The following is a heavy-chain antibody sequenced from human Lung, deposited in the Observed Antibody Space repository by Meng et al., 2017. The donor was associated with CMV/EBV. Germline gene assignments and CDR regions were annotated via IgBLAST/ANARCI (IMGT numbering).Heavy chain of an antibody. Sequence: QITLKESGPTLVKPTQTLTLTCTFSGFPLSTSGVGVGWIRQPPGKALEWLALIYWDDDKRYSPSLKGRLTTTKDTSKNQVVLTMTNMDPVDTATYYCAHTSYYDFWSGYPKGYYFDYWGQGTLVTVAS. CDR1: GFPLSTSGVG. D-gene: IGHD3-3*01. V-gene: IGHV2-5*02. CDR3: AHTSYYDFWSGYPKGYYFDY. J-gene: IGHJ4*02. CDR2: IYWDDDK.